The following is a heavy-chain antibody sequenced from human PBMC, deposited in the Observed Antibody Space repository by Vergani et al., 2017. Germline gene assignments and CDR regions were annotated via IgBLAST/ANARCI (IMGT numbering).Heavy chain of an antibody. CDR3: ARDRVNGYSYEGYYGMDV. D-gene: IGHD5-18*01. CDR2: INHSGST. J-gene: IGHJ6*02. Sequence: QVQLQESGPGLVKPSETLSLTCAVYGGSFSGYYWSWIRQPPGKGLEWIGEINHSGSTNYNPSLKSRVTISVDTSKNQFSLKLSSVTAADTAVYYCARDRVNGYSYEGYYGMDVWGQGTTVTVSS. CDR1: GGSFSGYY. V-gene: IGHV4-34*01.